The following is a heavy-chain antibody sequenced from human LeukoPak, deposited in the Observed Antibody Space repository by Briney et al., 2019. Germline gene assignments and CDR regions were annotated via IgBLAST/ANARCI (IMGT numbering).Heavy chain of an antibody. CDR2: IYYSGST. D-gene: IGHD3-16*01. V-gene: IGHV4-59*01. CDR3: ARERWGRYGMDV. CDR1: GGSISSYY. Sequence: SETLSLTCTVSGGSISSYYWSWIRQPPGKGLEWIGYIYYSGSTNYNPSLKSRVTISVDTSKNQFSLKLSSVPAADTAVYYCARERWGRYGMDVWGQGTTVTVSS. J-gene: IGHJ6*02.